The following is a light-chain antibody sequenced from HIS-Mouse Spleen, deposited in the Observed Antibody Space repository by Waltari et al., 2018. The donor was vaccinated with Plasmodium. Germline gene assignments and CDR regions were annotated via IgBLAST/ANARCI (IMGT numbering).Light chain of an antibody. CDR2: GAS. CDR1: QSVSSN. Sequence: EIVMTQSPATLSVSPGKRATLSCRASQSVSSNLAWYQQKPGQAPRFLIYGASTRATGIPARFSGSGSGTEFTLTISSLQSEDFAVYYCQQYNNWSFTFGPGTKVDIK. J-gene: IGKJ3*01. V-gene: IGKV3-15*01. CDR3: QQYNNWSFT.